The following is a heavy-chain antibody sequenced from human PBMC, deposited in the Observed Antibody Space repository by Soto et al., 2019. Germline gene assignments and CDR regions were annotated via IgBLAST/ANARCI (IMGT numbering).Heavy chain of an antibody. D-gene: IGHD3-3*01. CDR1: GGSISRYC. J-gene: IGHJ4*02. Sequence: QVQLQESGPGLVKASETVSLTCTVSGGSISRYCWRWIRQPSGKGLEWIGRIYPSGSTNYSPSLKSRVTMSVDTSKNQLSLKLSSVTAADTAVYYCARLRGYLVSGQRTYYFDQWGPGTLVTVSS. CDR3: ARLRGYLVSGQRTYYFDQ. CDR2: IYPSGST. V-gene: IGHV4-4*07.